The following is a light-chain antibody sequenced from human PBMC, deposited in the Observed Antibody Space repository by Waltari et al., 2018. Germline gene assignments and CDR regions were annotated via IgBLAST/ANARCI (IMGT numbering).Light chain of an antibody. CDR3: CSHADSSPPWV. CDR2: EGS. Sequence: QSGLTQPASVSGSPGQSITISCPGTSSDVGGSKPVSGYQQHPGKAPKLMIYEGSKRPSGVSNRFSGSKSGNTASLSISGLQAEDEADYYCCSHADSSPPWVFGGGTNLTVL. V-gene: IGLV2-23*01. CDR1: SSDVGGSKP. J-gene: IGLJ2*01.